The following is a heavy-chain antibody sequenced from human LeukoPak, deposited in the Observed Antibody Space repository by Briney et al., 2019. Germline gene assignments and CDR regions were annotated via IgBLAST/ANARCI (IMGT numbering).Heavy chain of an antibody. D-gene: IGHD3-10*01. CDR1: GFTFSSYW. J-gene: IGHJ5*02. Sequence: GGSLRLSCEASGFTFSSYWMSWVRQAPGKGLEWVANIKQDGSEKSYVDSVKGRFTISRDNAKNSLYLQMNSLRAEDTAVFYCARYYYGSGTSFDPWGQGTLVTVSS. V-gene: IGHV3-7*01. CDR3: ARYYYGSGTSFDP. CDR2: IKQDGSEK.